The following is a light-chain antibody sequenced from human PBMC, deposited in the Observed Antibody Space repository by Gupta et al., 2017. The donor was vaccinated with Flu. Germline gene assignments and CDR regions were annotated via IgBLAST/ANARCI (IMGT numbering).Light chain of an antibody. J-gene: IGKJ2*01. CDR3: RYYTQLLT. V-gene: IGKV2-24*01. CDR1: QSLVHSDRNTY. Sequence: DIVMTQTPLSSPVTLGQPASISCRSSQSLVHSDRNTYLSWLQQRPGQPPRLIIYKISNRFGGVAGRFSGSGAWKDFTLKSSRGEAEDVGVYYCRYYTQLLTFGEGTKLEIK. CDR2: KIS.